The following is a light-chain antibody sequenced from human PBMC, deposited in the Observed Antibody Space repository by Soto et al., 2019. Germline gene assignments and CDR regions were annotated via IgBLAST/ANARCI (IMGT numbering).Light chain of an antibody. V-gene: IGKV3-20*01. Sequence: SACTLPLDPRDRPSLTCRASQNLSRYFLAWYQHKPGQAPRLLISGASRRATGIPDRFSGAGSGTDFTLTISCLEPEDFGRYYSQLLDILPIPFAQGTRLEIK. J-gene: IGKJ5*01. CDR3: QLLDILPIP. CDR2: GAS. CDR1: QNLSRYF.